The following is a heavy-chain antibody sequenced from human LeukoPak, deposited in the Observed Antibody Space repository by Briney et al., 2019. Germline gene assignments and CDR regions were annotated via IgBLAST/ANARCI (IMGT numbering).Heavy chain of an antibody. D-gene: IGHD3-9*01. Sequence: ASVKVSCKASGYTFTSYGISWVRQAPGQGLEWMGWISAYNGNTNYAQKLQGRVTMTTDTSTSTAYMELRSLRSDDTAVYYCARDQRYFDWLLWDYWGQGTLVTVSS. V-gene: IGHV1-18*01. J-gene: IGHJ4*02. CDR2: ISAYNGNT. CDR1: GYTFTSYG. CDR3: ARDQRYFDWLLWDY.